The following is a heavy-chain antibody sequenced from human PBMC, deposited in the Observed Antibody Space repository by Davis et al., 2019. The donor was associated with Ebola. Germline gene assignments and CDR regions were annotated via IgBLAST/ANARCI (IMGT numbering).Heavy chain of an antibody. D-gene: IGHD3-3*01. Sequence: AASVKVSCTASGGTFNTYTITWVRQAPGQGLEWMGGLIPIFGAANYAQKFQGRVTITADKSTSTAYMELSSLRSDDTAVYYCARSRIVFRDDFWSGNLDVWGQGTTVTVSS. CDR2: LIPIFGAA. CDR1: GGTFNTYT. CDR3: ARSRIVFRDDFWSGNLDV. J-gene: IGHJ6*02. V-gene: IGHV1-69*06.